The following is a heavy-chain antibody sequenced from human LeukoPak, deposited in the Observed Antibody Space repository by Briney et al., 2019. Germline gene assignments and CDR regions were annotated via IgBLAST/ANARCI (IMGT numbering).Heavy chain of an antibody. CDR3: ARARYCSSTSCYLHAFDI. CDR1: GFTFGSYA. CDR2: ISSNGGST. Sequence: GGSLRLACAASGFTFGSYAMHWVRQAPGKGLEYVSAISSNGGSTYYANSVKGRFTISRDNSKNTLYLQMGSLRAEDMAVYYCARARYCSSTSCYLHAFDIWGQGTMVTVSS. D-gene: IGHD2-2*01. V-gene: IGHV3-64*01. J-gene: IGHJ3*02.